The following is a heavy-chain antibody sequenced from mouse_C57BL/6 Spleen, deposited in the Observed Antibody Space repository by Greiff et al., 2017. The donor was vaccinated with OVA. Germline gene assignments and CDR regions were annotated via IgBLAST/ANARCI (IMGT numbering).Heavy chain of an antibody. CDR3: TRLHYYAMDY. CDR1: GYTFTDYE. J-gene: IGHJ4*01. V-gene: IGHV1-15*01. Sequence: QVQLQQSGAELVRPGASVTLSCKASGYTFTDYEMHWVKQTPVHGLEWIGAIDPETGGTAYNQKFKGKAILTADKYSSTAYMELRSLTSEDSAVYYCTRLHYYAMDYWGQGTSVTVSS. CDR2: IDPETGGT.